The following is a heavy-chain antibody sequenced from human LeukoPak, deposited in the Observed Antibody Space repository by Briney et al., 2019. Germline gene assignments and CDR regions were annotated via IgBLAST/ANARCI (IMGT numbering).Heavy chain of an antibody. Sequence: GGSLRLSCAGSGFTFSSHAMSWVRQAPGKGLEWVSTISGSGRSTYYADSMKGRLTISRDNSKNTLYLQINSMKAEDTAVYSCARSTGGTYSYFDYWGQGTLVTVSS. CDR1: GFTFSSHA. J-gene: IGHJ4*02. CDR3: ARSTGGTYSYFDY. CDR2: ISGSGRST. D-gene: IGHD3-10*01. V-gene: IGHV3-23*01.